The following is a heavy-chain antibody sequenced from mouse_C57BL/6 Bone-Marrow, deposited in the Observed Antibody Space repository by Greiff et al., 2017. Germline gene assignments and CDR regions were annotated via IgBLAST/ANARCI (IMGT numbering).Heavy chain of an antibody. Sequence: QVQLQQPGAELVRPGSSVKLSCKASGYTFTSYWMDWVKQRPGQGLEWIGNIYPSDSETHYNQQFKDKATLTVDKSSSTAYMQLSSLTSEDSAVYYGASGTIPYYFDYWGQGTTLTVAS. CDR3: ASGTIPYYFDY. V-gene: IGHV1-61*01. D-gene: IGHD2-12*01. CDR2: IYPSDSET. CDR1: GYTFTSYW. J-gene: IGHJ2*01.